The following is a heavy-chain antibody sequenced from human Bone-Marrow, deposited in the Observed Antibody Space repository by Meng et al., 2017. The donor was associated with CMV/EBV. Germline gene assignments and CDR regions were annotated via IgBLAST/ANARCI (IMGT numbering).Heavy chain of an antibody. D-gene: IGHD2-2*01. V-gene: IGHV1-2*02. Sequence: ASVKVSCKASGYTFTGYYMHWVRQAPGQGLEWMGWINPNSGGTNYAQKFQGRVTMTRDTSISTAYMELSRLRSDDTAVYYCAREGCSSTSCPLDAFDIWGQGPMVTVSS. CDR1: GYTFTGYY. CDR3: AREGCSSTSCPLDAFDI. CDR2: INPNSGGT. J-gene: IGHJ3*02.